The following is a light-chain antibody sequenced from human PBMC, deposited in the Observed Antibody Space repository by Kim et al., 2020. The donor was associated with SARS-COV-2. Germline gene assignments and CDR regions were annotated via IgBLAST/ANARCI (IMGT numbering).Light chain of an antibody. CDR1: SSNIGNNY. CDR3: GTWDSSLSAVV. J-gene: IGLJ3*02. Sequence: QSVLTQPPSVSAAPGQKVTISCSGGSSNIGNNYVSWYQQFPGTAPKLLIYDNNKQPSGIPDRFSGSKSGTSATLGITGLQTGDEADYYCGTWDSSLSAVVFGGGTQLTVL. CDR2: DNN. V-gene: IGLV1-51*01.